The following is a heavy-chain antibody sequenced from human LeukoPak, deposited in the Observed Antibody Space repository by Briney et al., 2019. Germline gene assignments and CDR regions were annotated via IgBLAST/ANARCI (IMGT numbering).Heavy chain of an antibody. J-gene: IGHJ4*02. CDR2: ISAYNGNT. CDR1: GYTFTSYG. Sequence: ASVKVSCKASGYTFTSYGISWVRQAHGQGLEWMGWISAYNGNTNYAQKLQGRVTMTTDTSTSTAYMELRSLRSDDTAVYYCARDSGLSGGSWPLDYWGQGTLVTVSS. CDR3: ARDSGLSGGSWPLDY. V-gene: IGHV1-18*01. D-gene: IGHD2-15*01.